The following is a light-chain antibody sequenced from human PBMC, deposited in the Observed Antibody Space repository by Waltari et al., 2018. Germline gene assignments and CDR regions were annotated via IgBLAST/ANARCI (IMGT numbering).Light chain of an antibody. J-gene: IGLJ3*02. Sequence: QLVLTQSPSASAPLGASVKLTCTLSSGRTNHIIAWHQQHPKKGPPYLMKVNSDGSHNKGDKIPERFSGSSSGAERSLTISSLQSEDEADYCCQTGGHGTWVFGGGTKLTVL. CDR2: VNSDGSH. CDR1: SGRTNHI. CDR3: QTGGHGTWV. V-gene: IGLV4-69*01.